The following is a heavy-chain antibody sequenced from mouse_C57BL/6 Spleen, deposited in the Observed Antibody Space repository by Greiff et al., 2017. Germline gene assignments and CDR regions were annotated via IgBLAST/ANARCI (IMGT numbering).Heavy chain of an antibody. D-gene: IGHD2-4*01. Sequence: QVQLQQSGAELARPGASVKLSCKASGYTFTSYGISWVKQSTGQGLEWIGEIYPSAGGTTYNQKFKAKATMTVDKSSSTAYMQLKSLTSEDSAVDYCAREGPYDYDDFAYWGQGTLLTVSA. J-gene: IGHJ3*01. CDR2: IYPSAGGT. CDR1: GYTFTSYG. CDR3: AREGPYDYDDFAY. V-gene: IGHV1-81*01.